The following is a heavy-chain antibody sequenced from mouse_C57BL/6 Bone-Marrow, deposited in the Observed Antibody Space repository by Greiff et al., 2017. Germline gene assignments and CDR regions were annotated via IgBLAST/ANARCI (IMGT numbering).Heavy chain of an antibody. Sequence: QVQLQQPGAELVRPGTSVKLSCKASGYTFTSYWMHWVKQRPGQGLEWIGVIDPSDSYTNYNQKFKGKATLTVDTSSSTAYMQLSILTSEDSAVYYCAIDGYPYYFDYWGQGTTLTVSS. CDR2: IDPSDSYT. CDR1: GYTFTSYW. D-gene: IGHD2-3*01. V-gene: IGHV1-59*01. J-gene: IGHJ2*01. CDR3: AIDGYPYYFDY.